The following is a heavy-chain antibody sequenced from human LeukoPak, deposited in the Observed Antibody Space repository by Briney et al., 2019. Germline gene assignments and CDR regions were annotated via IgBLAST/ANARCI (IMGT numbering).Heavy chain of an antibody. V-gene: IGHV3-7*04. Sequence: GGSLRLSCAASGFTFSSYWMSWVRQAPGKGLEWVANIKEDGSEKYYVDSVKGRFTIFRDNGKNSLFLQMNSLRVEDTAVYYCARVMRVAAAFDYWGQGTLVTVSS. J-gene: IGHJ4*02. D-gene: IGHD3-22*01. CDR2: IKEDGSEK. CDR1: GFTFSSYW. CDR3: ARVMRVAAAFDY.